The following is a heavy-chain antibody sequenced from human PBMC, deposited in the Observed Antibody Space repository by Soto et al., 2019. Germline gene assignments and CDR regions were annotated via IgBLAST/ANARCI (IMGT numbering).Heavy chain of an antibody. CDR1: GGRFSTYA. V-gene: IGHV1-69*01. D-gene: IGHD1-1*01. Sequence: QVQLVQSGAEVRKPGSSVRVSCKASGGRFSTYAFNWVRQAPGQGLEWLGGIITFFGAAMYAQKFQGRVTITADEFTTTAYMELSGLRSEDTAVYSCARGGKERFRGSGMDVWGQGTTVTVSS. J-gene: IGHJ6*02. CDR2: IITFFGAA. CDR3: ARGGKERFRGSGMDV.